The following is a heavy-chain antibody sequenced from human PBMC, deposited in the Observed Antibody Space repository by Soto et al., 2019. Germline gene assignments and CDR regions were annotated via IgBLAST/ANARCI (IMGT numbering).Heavy chain of an antibody. CDR3: ARHSSGSSSSWSPV. Sequence: PGKGLEWIASIYYSGRTHYNPSLESRVTISVDTSKNQFSLRLSSVTAADTAVYYCARHSSGSSSSWSPVWGRRTMVIV. V-gene: IGHV4-39*01. CDR2: IYYSGRT. D-gene: IGHD6-13*01. J-gene: IGHJ3*01.